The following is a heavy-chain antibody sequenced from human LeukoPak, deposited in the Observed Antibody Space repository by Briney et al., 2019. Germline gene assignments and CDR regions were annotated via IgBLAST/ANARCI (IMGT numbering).Heavy chain of an antibody. CDR1: GFTVSSNY. CDR2: IYSGGTT. Sequence: GGSLRLSCAASGFTVSSNYMSWVRQAPGKGLEWVSVIYSGGTTYYADSVKGRFTISRHNSKNTLYLQMNSLRAEDTAVYYCARDLYSSGWSTTDNFDYWGQGTLVTVSS. J-gene: IGHJ4*02. V-gene: IGHV3-53*04. CDR3: ARDLYSSGWSTTDNFDY. D-gene: IGHD6-19*01.